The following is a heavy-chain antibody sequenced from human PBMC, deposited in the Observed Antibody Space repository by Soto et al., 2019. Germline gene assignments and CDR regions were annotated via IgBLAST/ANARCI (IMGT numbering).Heavy chain of an antibody. Sequence: GGSLRLSCVGSGFTFSTYSINWVRQAPGKGPEWVSSISSRSDIYYADSVKGRFTISRDNAKNSVSLQMNSLRAEDTAVYYCAREYTAWPLAYGLDVWGQGTTVTVSS. V-gene: IGHV3-21*01. CDR1: GFTFSTYS. CDR3: AREYTAWPLAYGLDV. J-gene: IGHJ6*02. D-gene: IGHD2-2*02. CDR2: ISSRSDI.